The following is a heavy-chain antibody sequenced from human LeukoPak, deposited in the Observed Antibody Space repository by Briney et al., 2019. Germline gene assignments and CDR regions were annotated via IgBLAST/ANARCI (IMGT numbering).Heavy chain of an antibody. Sequence: PSETLSLTCTVSGGSISSYYWSWIRQPAGKGLEWIGEIYHSGSTNYNPSLKSRVTISVDKSKNQFSLKLSSVTAADTAVYYCARAPSRYFDWSDAFDIWGQGTMVTVSS. J-gene: IGHJ3*02. CDR1: GGSISSYY. CDR2: IYHSGST. D-gene: IGHD3-9*01. CDR3: ARAPSRYFDWSDAFDI. V-gene: IGHV4-59*12.